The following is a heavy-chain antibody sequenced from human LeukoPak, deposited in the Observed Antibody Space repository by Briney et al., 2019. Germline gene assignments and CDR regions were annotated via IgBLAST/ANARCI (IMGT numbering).Heavy chain of an antibody. J-gene: IGHJ6*02. CDR3: ARNNGMDV. CDR2: VNRDGSET. CDR1: GFTLSNHW. Sequence: GGSLRLSCAASGFTLSNHWMTWVRQVPGRGPEWVANVNRDGSETYYLDSVKGRFTISKDNAKNSLYLQMNSLRAEDTALYHCARNNGMDVWGQGATVIVSS. V-gene: IGHV3-7*03.